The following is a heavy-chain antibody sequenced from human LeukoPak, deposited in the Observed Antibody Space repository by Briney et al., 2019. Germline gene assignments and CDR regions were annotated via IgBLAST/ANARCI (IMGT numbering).Heavy chain of an antibody. D-gene: IGHD2-15*01. CDR3: ARVVAD. CDR1: GFTLSDYY. Sequence: GGSLRLSCVGSGFTLSDYYMSWIRQAPGKGLEWISYISSSGTTTYYSDSVKGRFIISRDNAKNSLYLQMNSLRADDTAVYYCARVVADWGQGTLVTVSS. V-gene: IGHV3-11*04. CDR2: ISSSGTTT. J-gene: IGHJ4*02.